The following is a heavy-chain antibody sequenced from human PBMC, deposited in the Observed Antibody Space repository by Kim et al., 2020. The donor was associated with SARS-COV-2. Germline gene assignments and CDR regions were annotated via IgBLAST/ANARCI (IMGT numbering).Heavy chain of an antibody. D-gene: IGHD4-4*01. V-gene: IGHV1-69*04. J-gene: IGHJ3*02. CDR3: ARRCGGDCYDYSNSLEAFDI. CDR1: GGTFSSYA. CDR2: IIPILGIA. Sequence: SVKVSCKASGGTFSSYAISWVRQAPGQGLEWMGRIIPILGIANYAQKFQGRVTITADKSTSTAYMELSSLRSEDTAVYYCARRCGGDCYDYSNSLEAFDIWGQGTMVTVSS.